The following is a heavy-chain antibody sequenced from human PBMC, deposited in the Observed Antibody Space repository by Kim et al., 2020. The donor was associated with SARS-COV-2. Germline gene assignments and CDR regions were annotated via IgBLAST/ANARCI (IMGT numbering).Heavy chain of an antibody. CDR1: GYTFTNYA. D-gene: IGHD2-2*01. J-gene: IGHJ4*01. CDR3: ARDHRSCSTITCYGEGIDY. Sequence: ASVKVSCKASGYTFTNYAIHWMRQAPGQRLEWMGWINSVSGNTKYSQMFHGRVTITRDTSATTAYMELSNLSSEDTAVYYCARDHRSCSTITCYGEGIDY. CDR2: INSVSGNT. V-gene: IGHV1-3*01.